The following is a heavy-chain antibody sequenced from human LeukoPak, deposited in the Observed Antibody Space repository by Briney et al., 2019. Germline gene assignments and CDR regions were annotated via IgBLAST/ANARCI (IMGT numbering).Heavy chain of an antibody. V-gene: IGHV4-59*01. D-gene: IGHD2-21*02. J-gene: IGHJ4*02. CDR2: IYYDGTT. Sequence: PSETLSLTCTVSGGPICSYYWSWIRQPPGKGLEWIGYIYYDGTTNYNPSLKSRVTISIDTSKKKFSLALPSVAAADPAVYYCAGGGGDSSFDYWGQGILVAVSS. CDR1: GGPICSYY. CDR3: AGGGGDSSFDY.